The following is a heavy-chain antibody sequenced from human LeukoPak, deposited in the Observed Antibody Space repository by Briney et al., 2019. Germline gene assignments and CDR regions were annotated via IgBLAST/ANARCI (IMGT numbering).Heavy chain of an antibody. J-gene: IGHJ4*02. D-gene: IGHD6-19*01. CDR3: ARDRAPPYSSGWYDYFDY. V-gene: IGHV3-30-3*01. CDR1: GFTFSSYA. CDR2: MSYDGSNK. Sequence: SAGSLRLSCAASGFTFSSYAMHWVRQAPGKGLEWVAVMSYDGSNKYYADSVRGRFTISRDNSKNKLYLQMNSLRAEDTAVYYCARDRAPPYSSGWYDYFDYWGQGTLVTVSS.